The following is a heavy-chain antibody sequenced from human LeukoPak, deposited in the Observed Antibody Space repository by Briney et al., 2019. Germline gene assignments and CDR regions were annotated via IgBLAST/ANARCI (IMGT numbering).Heavy chain of an antibody. CDR1: GGTFSSYA. CDR3: ASSCSSTSCSRNAFDI. CDR2: IIPIFGTA. V-gene: IGHV1-69*01. J-gene: IGHJ3*02. Sequence: SVKVSCKASGGTFSSYAISWVRQAPGQGLEWMGGIIPIFGTANYAQKFQGRVTITADESTSTAYMELSSLRSEDTAVYYCASSCSSTSCSRNAFDIWGQGTMVIVSS. D-gene: IGHD2-2*01.